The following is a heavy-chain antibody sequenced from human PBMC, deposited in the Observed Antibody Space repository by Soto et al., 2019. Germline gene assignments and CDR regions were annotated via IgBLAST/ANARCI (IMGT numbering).Heavy chain of an antibody. Sequence: GGSLRLSCAASGFTFSSYAMHWVRQAPGKGLEWVAVISYDGSNKYYADSVKGRFTISRDNSKNTLYLQMNSLRAEDTAVYYCARSRDCSSTSCYEFYYYYGMDVWGQGTTVTVS. J-gene: IGHJ6*02. CDR1: GFTFSSYA. CDR2: ISYDGSNK. D-gene: IGHD2-2*01. CDR3: ARSRDCSSTSCYEFYYYYGMDV. V-gene: IGHV3-30-3*01.